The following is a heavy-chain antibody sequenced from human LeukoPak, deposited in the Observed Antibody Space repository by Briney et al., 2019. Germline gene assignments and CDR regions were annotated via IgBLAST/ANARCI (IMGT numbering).Heavy chain of an antibody. D-gene: IGHD3-10*01. CDR3: ARGPPYGSRSDFLDY. CDR1: GFTFSSHW. V-gene: IGHV3-7*01. CDR2: IKQDVSEK. Sequence: GGSLRLSCAASGFTFSSHWMSWVRQAPGKGLEWVASIKQDVSEKYYVDSAKGRFTISGDNAQNSLFLQMNSLRVDDTAVYYCARGPPYGSRSDFLDYWGQGTLVTVSS. J-gene: IGHJ4*02.